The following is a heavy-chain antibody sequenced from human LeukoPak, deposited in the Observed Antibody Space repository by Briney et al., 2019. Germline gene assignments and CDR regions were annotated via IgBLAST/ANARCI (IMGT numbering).Heavy chain of an antibody. J-gene: IGHJ4*02. V-gene: IGHV4-34*01. CDR2: INHSGST. D-gene: IGHD5-24*01. CDR3: ARDRIPYLIRDGTFDY. Sequence: SETLSLTCAVYGGSFSGYYWSWIRQPPGKGLEWIGEINHSGSTNYNPSLKSRVTISVDTSKNQFSLKLSSVTAADTAVYYCARDRIPYLIRDGTFDYWGQGTLVTVSS. CDR1: GGSFSGYY.